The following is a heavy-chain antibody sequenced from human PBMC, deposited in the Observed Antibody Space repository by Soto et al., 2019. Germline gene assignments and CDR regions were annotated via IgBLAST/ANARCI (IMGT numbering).Heavy chain of an antibody. CDR3: ASNSGYLHY. D-gene: IGHD5-12*01. CDR2: INHSGST. Sequence: PSETLSLTCAVYGGSFSGYYWSWIRQPPGKGLEWIGEINHSGSTNYNPSLKSRVTISVDTSKNQFSLKLSSVTAADTAVYYCASNSGYLHYWAQGTLVTGSS. J-gene: IGHJ4*02. CDR1: GGSFSGYY. V-gene: IGHV4-34*01.